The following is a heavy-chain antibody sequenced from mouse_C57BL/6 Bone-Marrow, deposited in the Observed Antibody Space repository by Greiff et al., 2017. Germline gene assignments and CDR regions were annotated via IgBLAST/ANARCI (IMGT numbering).Heavy chain of an antibody. CDR3: TRWITTVVAHWYFDV. Sequence: VQLQQSGAELVRPGASVTLSCKASGYTFTDYEMHWVKQTPVHGLEWIGSIDPETGGTAYNQKFKGKAILTADKSSSTAYMELRSLTSEDSAVYYCTRWITTVVAHWYFDVWGTGTTVTVSS. J-gene: IGHJ1*03. CDR1: GYTFTDYE. V-gene: IGHV1-15*01. CDR2: IDPETGGT. D-gene: IGHD1-1*01.